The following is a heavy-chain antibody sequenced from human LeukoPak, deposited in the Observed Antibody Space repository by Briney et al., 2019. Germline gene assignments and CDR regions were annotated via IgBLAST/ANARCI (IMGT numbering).Heavy chain of an antibody. CDR1: GGSISSSFYY. J-gene: IGHJ4*01. Sequence: SETLSLTCTVSGGSISSSFYYWGWSRQPPGKGLAWIGEINHSGSTNYNPSLKSRVTISVDTSKNQFSLKLSSVTAADTAVYYCARGSRGAMVRGVITLPFDYWGQGTLVTVSS. CDR3: ARGSRGAMVRGVITLPFDY. V-gene: IGHV4-39*07. CDR2: INHSGST. D-gene: IGHD3-10*01.